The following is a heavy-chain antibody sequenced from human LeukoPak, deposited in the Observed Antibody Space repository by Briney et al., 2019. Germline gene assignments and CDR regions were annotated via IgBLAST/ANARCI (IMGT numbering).Heavy chain of an antibody. V-gene: IGHV3-23*01. D-gene: IGHD5-12*01. CDR3: AKDSRRGGGSFIVH. Sequence: GSLRLSCAASGFTFSSYAMSWVRQAPGKGLEWVSAISGRGGSTYYADSVKGRFTISRDNSKNTLYLQMNSLRAEDTAVYYCAKDSRRGGGSFIVHWGQGTLVTVSS. CDR2: ISGRGGST. CDR1: GFTFSSYA. J-gene: IGHJ4*02.